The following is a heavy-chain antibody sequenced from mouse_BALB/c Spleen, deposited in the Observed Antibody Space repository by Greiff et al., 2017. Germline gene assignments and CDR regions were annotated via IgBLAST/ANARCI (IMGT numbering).Heavy chain of an antibody. Sequence: LVESGPGLVKPSQSLSLTCTVTGYSITSDYAWNWIRQFPGNKLEWMGYISYSGSTSYNPSLKSRISITRDTSKNQFFLQLNSVTTEDTATYYCAKASTMITTAWFAYWGQGTLVTVSA. CDR1: GYSITSDYA. D-gene: IGHD2-4*01. CDR2: ISYSGST. J-gene: IGHJ3*01. CDR3: AKASTMITTAWFAY. V-gene: IGHV3-2*02.